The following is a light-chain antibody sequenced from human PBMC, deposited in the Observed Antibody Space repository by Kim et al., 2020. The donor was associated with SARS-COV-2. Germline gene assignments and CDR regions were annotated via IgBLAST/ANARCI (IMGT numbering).Light chain of an antibody. J-gene: IGLJ3*02. CDR2: DVS. Sequence: SGSPGQSVTISCTGSTTYNLVSWYQQHPGRAPKLLIFDVSKRPSGVSDRFSGSMSANTASLTISGLRAEDEADYHCCSHAGGSTWVFGGGTKVTVL. V-gene: IGLV2-23*02. CDR1: TTYNL. CDR3: CSHAGGSTWV.